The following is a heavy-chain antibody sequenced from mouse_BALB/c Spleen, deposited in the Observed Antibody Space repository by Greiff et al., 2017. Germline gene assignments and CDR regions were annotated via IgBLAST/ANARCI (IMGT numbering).Heavy chain of an antibody. V-gene: IGHV5-9-3*01. CDR1: GFTFSDYY. D-gene: IGHD3-3*01. Sequence: EVQRVESGGGLVKPGGSLKLSCAASGFTFSDYYMYWVRQTPEKRLEWVATISSGGSYTYYPDSVKGRFTISRDNAKNTLYLQMSSLRSEDTAMYYCARLGRFAYWGQGTLVTVSA. CDR2: ISSGGSYT. J-gene: IGHJ3*01. CDR3: ARLGRFAY.